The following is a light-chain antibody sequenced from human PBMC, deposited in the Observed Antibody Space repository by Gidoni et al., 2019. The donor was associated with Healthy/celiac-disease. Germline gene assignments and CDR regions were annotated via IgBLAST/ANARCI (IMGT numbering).Light chain of an antibody. Sequence: IVMTQSPATLSVSPGERATLSCRASKSVSSNLAWYQQKPGQAPRLLIYGASTRATGIPARFSGSGSGTEFTLTISSLQSEDFAVYYCQQYNNWPPGPWTFGQGTKVEIK. J-gene: IGKJ1*01. V-gene: IGKV3-15*01. CDR1: KSVSSN. CDR3: QQYNNWPPGPWT. CDR2: GAS.